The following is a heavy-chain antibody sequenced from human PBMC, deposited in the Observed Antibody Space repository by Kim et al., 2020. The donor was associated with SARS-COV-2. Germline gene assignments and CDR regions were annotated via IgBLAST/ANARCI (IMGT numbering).Heavy chain of an antibody. CDR3: ARQLEVVITTGWFDP. J-gene: IGHJ5*02. CDR2: IYYSGST. Sequence: SETLSLTCTVSGGSISSYYWSWIRQPPGKGLEWIGYIYYSGSTNYNPSLKSRVTISVDTSKNQFSLKLSSVTAADTAVYYCARQLEVVITTGWFDPWGQGTLVTVSS. CDR1: GGSISSYY. D-gene: IGHD3-22*01. V-gene: IGHV4-59*08.